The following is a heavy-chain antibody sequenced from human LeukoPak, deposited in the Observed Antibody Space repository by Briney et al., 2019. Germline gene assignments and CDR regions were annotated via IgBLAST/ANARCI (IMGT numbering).Heavy chain of an antibody. D-gene: IGHD2-2*01. CDR2: ISGSGGST. CDR1: GFTFSSYA. CDR3: AKEIVVVPAALPEDAFDI. V-gene: IGHV3-23*01. Sequence: GGSLRLPCAASGFTFSSYAMSWVRQAPGKGLEWVSAISGSGGSTYYADSVKGRFTISRDNSKNTLYLQMNSLRAEDTAVYYCAKEIVVVPAALPEDAFDIWGQGTMVTVSS. J-gene: IGHJ3*02.